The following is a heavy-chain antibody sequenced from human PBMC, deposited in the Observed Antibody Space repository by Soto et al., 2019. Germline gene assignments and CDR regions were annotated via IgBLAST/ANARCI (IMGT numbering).Heavy chain of an antibody. CDR2: INPSGGST. J-gene: IGHJ6*02. CDR3: ARDRMATIKRDYYYYGMDV. V-gene: IGHV1-46*01. CDR1: GYTFTSYY. Sequence: ASVKVSCKASGYTFTSYYMHWVRQAPGQGLEWMGRINPSGGSTSYAQKFQGRVTMTRDTSTSTVYMELSSLRSEDTAVYYCARDRMATIKRDYYYYGMDVWGQGTTVTVSS.